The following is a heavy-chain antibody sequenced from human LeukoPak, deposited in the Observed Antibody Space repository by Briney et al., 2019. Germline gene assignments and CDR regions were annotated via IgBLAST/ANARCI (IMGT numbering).Heavy chain of an antibody. Sequence: PGGSLTLSCAASGFAFSSQAMGWVRQAPGKGLEWVSVISDSGDTTYYADSVKGRFTISRDNSKNTLYLQMNSLRAEDTALYYCAKDARRSSGWYFFDHWGQGTLVTVSS. CDR2: ISDSGDTT. CDR3: AKDARRSSGWYFFDH. V-gene: IGHV3-23*01. D-gene: IGHD6-19*01. J-gene: IGHJ4*02. CDR1: GFAFSSQA.